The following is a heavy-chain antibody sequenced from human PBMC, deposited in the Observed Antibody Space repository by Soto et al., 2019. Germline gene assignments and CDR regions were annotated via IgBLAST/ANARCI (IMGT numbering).Heavy chain of an antibody. V-gene: IGHV1-8*01. D-gene: IGHD4-17*01. CDR3: ARGGAVTNFYYYGLDV. CDR2: MNPNSGNT. J-gene: IGHJ6*02. CDR1: GYTFTTYD. Sequence: GASVKVSCKASGYTFTTYDINWVRQATGQGLEWMGWMNPNSGNTAYAQKFQGRVTLTRDNSIDTVYMEVTSLRSDDTAVYYCARGGAVTNFYYYGLDVWGQGTTVTVSS.